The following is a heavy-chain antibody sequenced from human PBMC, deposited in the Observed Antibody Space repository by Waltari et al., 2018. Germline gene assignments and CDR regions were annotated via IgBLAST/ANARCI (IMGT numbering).Heavy chain of an antibody. CDR3: ARAGIAVDIRFDY. CDR1: GGTFSSYA. CDR2: IIPIFGTA. J-gene: IGHJ4*02. V-gene: IGHV1-69*01. D-gene: IGHD6-19*01. Sequence: VQLLESGGGLVQPGSSVKVSCKASGGTFSSYAISWVRQAPGQGLEWMGGIIPIFGTANYAQKFQGRVTITADESTSTAYMELSSLRSEDTAVYYCARAGIAVDIRFDYWGQGTLVTVSS.